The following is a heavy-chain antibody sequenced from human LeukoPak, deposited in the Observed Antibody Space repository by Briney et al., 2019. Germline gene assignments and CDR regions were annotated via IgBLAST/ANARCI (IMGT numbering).Heavy chain of an antibody. CDR3: ARTGGDNWFDP. CDR1: GGSISGYY. V-gene: IGHV4-4*09. CDR2: IYTSGST. J-gene: IGHJ5*02. D-gene: IGHD3-16*01. Sequence: SETLSLTCTVSGGSISGYYWSWIRQPPGKGLEWIGYIYTSGSTNYNPSLKSRVTISVDTSKNQFSLKLSSVTAADMAVYYCARTGGDNWFDPWGQGTLVTVSS.